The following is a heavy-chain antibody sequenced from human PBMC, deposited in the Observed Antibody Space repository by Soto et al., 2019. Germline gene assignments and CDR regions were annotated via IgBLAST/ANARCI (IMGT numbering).Heavy chain of an antibody. CDR1: GFTFSSYW. V-gene: IGHV3-7*01. D-gene: IGHD6-13*01. Sequence: GGSLRLSCAASGFTFSSYWMSWVRQAPGKGLEWVANIKQDGSEKYYVDSVKGRFTISRDNAKNSLYLQMNSLRAEDTAVYYCASRGLAAAGPLWNWGQGTLVTVSS. CDR2: IKQDGSEK. CDR3: ASRGLAAAGPLWN. J-gene: IGHJ4*02.